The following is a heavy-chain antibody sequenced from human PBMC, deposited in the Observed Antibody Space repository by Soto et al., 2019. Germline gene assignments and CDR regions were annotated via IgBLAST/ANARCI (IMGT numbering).Heavy chain of an antibody. V-gene: IGHV4-59*01. CDR3: ARAPWLADAFDI. Sequence: SETLSLTCTVSGGSISSYYWSWIRQPPGKGLEWIGYIYYSGSTNYNPSLKSRVTISVDTSKNQFSLKLSSVTAADTAVYYCARAPWLADAFDIWGQGTMVTVSS. CDR1: GGSISSYY. CDR2: IYYSGST. J-gene: IGHJ3*02. D-gene: IGHD6-19*01.